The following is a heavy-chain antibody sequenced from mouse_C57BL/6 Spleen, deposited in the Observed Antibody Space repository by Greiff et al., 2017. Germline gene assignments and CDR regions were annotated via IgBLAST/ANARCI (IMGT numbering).Heavy chain of an antibody. CDR3: TRNYGSSYAEYAY. J-gene: IGHJ3*01. Sequence: VQLQQSGTVLARPGASVKMSCKTSGYTFTSYWMHWVKQRPGQGLEWIGAIYPGNSDTSYNQKFKGKAKLTAVTSASTAYMELSSLTNEDSAVYYCTRNYGSSYAEYAYWGQGTLVTVSA. CDR1: GYTFTSYW. CDR2: IYPGNSDT. V-gene: IGHV1-5*01. D-gene: IGHD1-1*01.